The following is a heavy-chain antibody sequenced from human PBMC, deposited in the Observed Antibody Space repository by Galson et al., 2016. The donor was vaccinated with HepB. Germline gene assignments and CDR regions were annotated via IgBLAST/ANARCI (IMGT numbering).Heavy chain of an antibody. CDR3: ASAPAATESDY. V-gene: IGHV3-7*01. CDR1: GFTFSGYW. CDR2: IKQDGSEK. Sequence: SLRLSCAASGFTFSGYWMTWVRQAPGKGLEWVANIKQDGSEKNYEDSVKGRFTISRDNAKNLVHLQMNSLRAEDTAMYYCASAPAATESDYWGQGTLVTVSP. J-gene: IGHJ4*02. D-gene: IGHD6-25*01.